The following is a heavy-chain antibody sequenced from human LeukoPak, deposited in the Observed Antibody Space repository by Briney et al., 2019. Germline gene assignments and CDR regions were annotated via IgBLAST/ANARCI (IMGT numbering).Heavy chain of an antibody. CDR2: ISGSGGST. CDR1: GFTFSSYA. V-gene: IGHV3-23*01. D-gene: IGHD3-22*01. Sequence: GGSLRLSCAASGFTFSSYAMSWVRQAPGKGLEWVSAISGSGGSTYYADSVKGRFTISRDNSKNTLYLQMNSLRAEDTAVYYCAKEPSMIVVVITTYFDYWGQGTLVTVSS. J-gene: IGHJ4*02. CDR3: AKEPSMIVVVITTYFDY.